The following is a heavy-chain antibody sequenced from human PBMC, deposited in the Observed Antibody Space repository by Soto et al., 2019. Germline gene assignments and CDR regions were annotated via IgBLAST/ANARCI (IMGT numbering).Heavy chain of an antibody. CDR2: ISYDGSNK. D-gene: IGHD3-9*01. V-gene: IGHV3-30-3*01. CDR3: ARDLNILTGYGAFDI. CDR1: GFTFSSYA. J-gene: IGHJ3*02. Sequence: QVQLVECGGGVVQPGRSLRLSCAASGFTFSSYAMHWVRQAPGKGLEWVAVISYDGSNKYYADSVKGRFTISRDNSKNTLYLQMNSLRAEDTAVYCCARDLNILTGYGAFDIWGQGTMVTVSS.